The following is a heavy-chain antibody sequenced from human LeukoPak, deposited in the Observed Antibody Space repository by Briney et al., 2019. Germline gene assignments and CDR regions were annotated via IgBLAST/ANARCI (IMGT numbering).Heavy chain of an antibody. D-gene: IGHD6-19*01. CDR1: RGSISRYY. CDR3: ARHSSYSTGWFPFFDC. V-gene: IGHV4-59*08. Sequence: SETLSLTCTVSRGSISRYYWSWIRQPPGKGLEWIGYIYYSGSTNYSPSLKSRITMTADTSKNHFSLKLTSVTAAGTAVYYCARHSSYSTGWFPFFDCWGQGILVTVSS. CDR2: IYYSGST. J-gene: IGHJ4*02.